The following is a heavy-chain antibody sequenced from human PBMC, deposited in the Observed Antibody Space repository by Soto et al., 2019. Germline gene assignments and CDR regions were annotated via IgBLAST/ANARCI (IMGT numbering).Heavy chain of an antibody. V-gene: IGHV3-23*01. J-gene: IGHJ4*02. CDR1: GFTFSSYS. D-gene: IGHD3-10*01. Sequence: EVQLLESGGGLVQPGGSLRLSCAAPGFTFSSYSMSWVRQAPGKGLEWVSGFRTGGDGGTTYYADSVKGRITISRDNSKTTQFLQMSSLRAEDTVIYYSAKTGNSCPGSQYFDYWGQGTLVTVSS. CDR2: FRTGGDGGTT. CDR3: AKTGNSCPGSQYFDY.